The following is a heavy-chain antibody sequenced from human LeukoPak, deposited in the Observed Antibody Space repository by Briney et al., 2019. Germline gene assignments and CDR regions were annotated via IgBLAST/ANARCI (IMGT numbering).Heavy chain of an antibody. V-gene: IGHV1-3*01. J-gene: IGHJ4*02. CDR2: INAGNGNT. D-gene: IGHD6-19*01. Sequence: ASVKVSCKASGYTFTTYAMHWVRQAPGQRLEWMGWINAGNGNTKYSQKFQGRVTITRDTSASTAYMELSSLRSEDTAVYYCARGSTSDWPFDYWGQGTLVTVSS. CDR3: ARGSTSDWPFDY. CDR1: GYTFTTYA.